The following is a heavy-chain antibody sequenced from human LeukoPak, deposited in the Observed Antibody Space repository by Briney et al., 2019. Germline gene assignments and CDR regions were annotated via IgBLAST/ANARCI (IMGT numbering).Heavy chain of an antibody. V-gene: IGHV1-8*02. D-gene: IGHD6-13*01. CDR2: MNPNSGNT. J-gene: IGHJ4*02. Sequence: ASVKVSCKASGGTFSSYAISWVRQATGQGLEWMGWMNPNSGNTGYAQKFQGRVTMTRNTSISTAYMELSSLRSEDTAVYYCARGSSSCDYWGQGTLVTVSS. CDR3: ARGSSSCDY. CDR1: GGTFSSYA.